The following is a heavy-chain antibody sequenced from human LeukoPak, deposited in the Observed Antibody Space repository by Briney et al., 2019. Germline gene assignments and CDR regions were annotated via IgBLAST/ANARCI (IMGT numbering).Heavy chain of an antibody. CDR1: GGSISSYY. CDR2: IYYSGST. CDR3: ARGILTSPVIEGAFDI. D-gene: IGHD2-21*01. V-gene: IGHV4-59*01. Sequence: SETLSLTCTVSGGSISSYYWSWIRQPPGKGLEWIGYIYYSGSTNYNPSLKSRVTISVDTSKNQFSLKLISVSAADTAVYYCARGILTSPVIEGAFDIWGQGTMVTVSS. J-gene: IGHJ3*02.